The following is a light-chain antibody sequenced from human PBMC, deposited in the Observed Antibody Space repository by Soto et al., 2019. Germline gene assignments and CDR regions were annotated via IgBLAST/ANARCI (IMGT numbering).Light chain of an antibody. CDR2: DVS. CDR1: SSDVGGYNY. V-gene: IGLV2-14*01. Sequence: QSVLTQPASVSGSPGQSITISCTGTSSDVGGYNYVSWYQQHPGKANKLMIYDVSNRPSGVSNRFSGSKSGNTASLTISGLQAEDEADYYCSSYTSSSTLGVFGTGTKGTVL. J-gene: IGLJ1*01. CDR3: SSYTSSSTLGV.